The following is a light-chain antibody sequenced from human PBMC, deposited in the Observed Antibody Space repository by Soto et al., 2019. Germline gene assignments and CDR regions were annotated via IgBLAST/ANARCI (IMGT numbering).Light chain of an antibody. CDR1: SSDVGAYNY. V-gene: IGLV2-8*01. CDR2: EVV. J-gene: IGLJ2*01. Sequence: QSVLTQPLSASGAPGQSVTISCTGTSSDVGAYNYVSWYQQHPGQAPKLLIYEVVKRPSGVPDRFSGSKSGNTASLTVSGLQAEDEADYYCSSFAGSNNYLLFGGGTKVTVL. CDR3: SSFAGSNNYLL.